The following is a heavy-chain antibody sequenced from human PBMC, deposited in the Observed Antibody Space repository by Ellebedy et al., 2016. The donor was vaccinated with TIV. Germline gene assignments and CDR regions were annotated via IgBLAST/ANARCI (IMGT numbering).Heavy chain of an antibody. Sequence: GESLKISXAASGFPFITTWMNWVRQAPGKGLEWVSVISGSGNTIHQADSVKGRFTISRDNAKNSLYLQMNSLRAEDTAVYYCARETQLGYCRGGSCYTLDYWGQGTLVTVSS. CDR2: ISGSGNTI. V-gene: IGHV3-21*01. D-gene: IGHD2-15*01. CDR1: GFPFITTW. CDR3: ARETQLGYCRGGSCYTLDY. J-gene: IGHJ4*02.